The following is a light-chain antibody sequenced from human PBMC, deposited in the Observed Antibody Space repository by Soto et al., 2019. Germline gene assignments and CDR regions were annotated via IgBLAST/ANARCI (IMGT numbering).Light chain of an antibody. V-gene: IGKV1-5*03. CDR3: QQYYLYPLT. CDR1: QSISSW. Sequence: SASVGDRVTITCRASQSISSWLAWYQQKPGKAPKLLIYKASSLEGGVPSRFSGSGSGTEFTLTITSLQPDDFATYYCQQYYLYPLTFGGGTKVDIK. CDR2: KAS. J-gene: IGKJ4*01.